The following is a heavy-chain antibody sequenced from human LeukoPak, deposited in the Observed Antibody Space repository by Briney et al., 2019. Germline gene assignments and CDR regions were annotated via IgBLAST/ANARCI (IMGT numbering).Heavy chain of an antibody. J-gene: IGHJ4*02. CDR2: INHSGST. D-gene: IGHD2/OR15-2a*01. CDR3: ARGRRLTTWFDY. V-gene: IGHV4-34*01. Sequence: SETLSLTCAVYGGSFSGYYWSWIRQPPGKGLEGIGEINHSGSTNYNPSLKSRVTISVDTSKNQFSLKLSSVTAADTAVYYCARGRRLTTWFDYWGQGTLVTVSS. CDR1: GGSFSGYY.